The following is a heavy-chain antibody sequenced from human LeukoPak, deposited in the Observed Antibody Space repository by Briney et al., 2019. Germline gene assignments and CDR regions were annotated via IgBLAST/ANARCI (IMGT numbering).Heavy chain of an antibody. D-gene: IGHD6-13*01. CDR1: GGPFSGYY. Sequence: SETLSLTCAVYGGPFSGYYWSWIRQPPGKGLEWIGEINHSGSTNYNPSLKSRVTISVDTSKNRFSLKLSSVTAADTAVYYCARMTGIAAAGTLRFDYWGQGTLVTVSS. CDR2: INHSGST. J-gene: IGHJ4*02. V-gene: IGHV4-34*01. CDR3: ARMTGIAAAGTLRFDY.